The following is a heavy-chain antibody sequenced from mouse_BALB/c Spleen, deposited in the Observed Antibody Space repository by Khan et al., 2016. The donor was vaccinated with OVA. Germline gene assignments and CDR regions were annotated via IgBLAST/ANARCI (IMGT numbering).Heavy chain of an antibody. J-gene: IGHJ3*01. CDR1: GYTFADSG. D-gene: IGHD2-3*01. CDR3: IRDGISEFAY. Sequence: QVQLKESGPEPVRPGASVKISCKGSGYTFADSGMHWVRQSHAKSLEWIGVISTYYGNIKYNQKFAGRATMTVDKSSSTAYMELARMTSEDSAGDLCIRDGISEFAYWGQGTLVTVSA. V-gene: IGHV1S137*01. CDR2: ISTYYGNI.